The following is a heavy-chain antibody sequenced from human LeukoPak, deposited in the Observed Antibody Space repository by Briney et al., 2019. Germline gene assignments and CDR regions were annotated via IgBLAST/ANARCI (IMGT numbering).Heavy chain of an antibody. D-gene: IGHD3-3*01. Sequence: AGGSLRLSCAASGFSFSSHAMHWVRQAPGKGLEWVAVISYDGRNEYYADSVKGRFTISRDISKNTVYLQMNSLRPEDTAVYYCARGGDSWSGYSYGMDVWGQGTTVTVSS. CDR3: ARGGDSWSGYSYGMDV. J-gene: IGHJ6*02. V-gene: IGHV3-30*04. CDR2: ISYDGRNE. CDR1: GFSFSSHA.